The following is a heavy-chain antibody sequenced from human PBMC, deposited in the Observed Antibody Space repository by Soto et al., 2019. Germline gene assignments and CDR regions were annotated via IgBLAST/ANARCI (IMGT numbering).Heavy chain of an antibody. Sequence: AWWSLRLSCSASVFTFSSYAMSWVRQAPGKGLEWVSAISGSGGSTYYADSVKGRFTISRDNSKNTLYLQMNSLRAEDTAVYYCAKGIAVALYNWFDPWGQGTLVTVSS. J-gene: IGHJ5*02. V-gene: IGHV3-23*01. CDR2: ISGSGGST. D-gene: IGHD6-19*01. CDR1: VFTFSSYA. CDR3: AKGIAVALYNWFDP.